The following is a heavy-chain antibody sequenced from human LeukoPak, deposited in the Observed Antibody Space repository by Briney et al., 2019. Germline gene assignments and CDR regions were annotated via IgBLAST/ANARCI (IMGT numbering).Heavy chain of an antibody. CDR2: IYYSGRT. V-gene: IGHV4-59*12. D-gene: IGHD6-13*01. CDR1: GGSMSSYY. CDR3: ARRYNSSWTTFDP. J-gene: IGHJ5*02. Sequence: SETLSLTCTVSGGSMSSYYWSWIRQPPGEGLEWLGYIYYSGRTTYNPSLKGRVPISVKPSKNQFSLKLRSVTAADTAVYYCARRYNSSWTTFDPWGQGTLVTVSS.